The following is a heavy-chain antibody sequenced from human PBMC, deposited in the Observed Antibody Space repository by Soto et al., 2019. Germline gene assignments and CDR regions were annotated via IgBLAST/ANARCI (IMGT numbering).Heavy chain of an antibody. CDR3: ARGGYCSGGSCLDAFDI. D-gene: IGHD2-15*01. J-gene: IGHJ3*02. V-gene: IGHV4-59*01. CDR1: GGSISSYY. CDR2: IYYSGST. Sequence: SETLSLTCTVSGGSISSYYWSWIRQPPGKGLEWIGYIYYSGSTNYNPSLKSRVTISVDTSKNQFSLKLSSVTAADTAVYYCARGGYCSGGSCLDAFDIWGQGTMVTVSS.